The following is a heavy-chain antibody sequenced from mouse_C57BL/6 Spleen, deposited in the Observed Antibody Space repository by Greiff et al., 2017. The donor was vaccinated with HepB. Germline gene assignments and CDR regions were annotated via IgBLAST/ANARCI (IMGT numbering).Heavy chain of an antibody. J-gene: IGHJ2*01. CDR3: ARVDYYYGSHYFDY. CDR1: GYSITSGYY. Sequence: EVQLVESGPGLVKPSQSLSLTCSVTGYSITSGYYWNWIRQFPGNKLEWMGYISYDGSNNYNPSLKNRISITRDTSKNQFFLKLNSVTTEDTATYYCARVDYYYGSHYFDYWGQGTTLTVSS. CDR2: ISYDGSN. D-gene: IGHD1-1*01. V-gene: IGHV3-6*01.